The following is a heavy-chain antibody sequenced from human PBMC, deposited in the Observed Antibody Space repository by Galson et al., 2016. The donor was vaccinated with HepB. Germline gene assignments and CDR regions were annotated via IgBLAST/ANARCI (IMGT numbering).Heavy chain of an antibody. V-gene: IGHV3-74*01. J-gene: IGHJ4*02. CDR3: ARENGYSEY. D-gene: IGHD3-22*01. CDR1: GFTFSSHW. CDR2: INRDGSSA. Sequence: SLRLSCAASGFTFSSHWLQWVRQTPEKGLVWVSRINRDGSSATYADSVRGRFTASRDNAKNTLYLQMDSLRAEDTGVYYCARENGYSEYWGQGTLVTVSS.